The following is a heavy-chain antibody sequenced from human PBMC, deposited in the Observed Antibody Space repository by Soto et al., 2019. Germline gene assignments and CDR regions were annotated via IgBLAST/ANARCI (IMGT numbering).Heavy chain of an antibody. V-gene: IGHV3-21*06. CDR1: GFTLTNEN. CDR3: ARDPPLSMIVVVGVDDF. J-gene: IGHJ4*02. D-gene: IGHD3-22*01. Sequence: PGGSLRLSCTVLGFTLTNENMNWVRQAPGKXLEWVSSISSRSTFINYADSVKGRFTISRDNDKGLVYLQMNSLRAEDTAVYYCARDPPLSMIVVVGVDDFWGQGTLVTVSS. CDR2: ISSRSTFI.